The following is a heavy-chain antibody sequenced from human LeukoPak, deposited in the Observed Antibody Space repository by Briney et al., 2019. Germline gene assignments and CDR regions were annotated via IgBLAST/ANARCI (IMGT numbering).Heavy chain of an antibody. V-gene: IGHV3-64*01. CDR3: ARGEEKATITALDS. J-gene: IGHJ4*02. CDR2: ISSNGGST. D-gene: IGHD5-24*01. CDR1: GFTFSGYA. Sequence: HPGGSLRLSCAAPGFTFSGYALHWARQAPGKGLEYVSAISSNGGSTYYANSVKGRFTISRDNAENSLYLQMNSLRAVDTAVYFCARGEEKATITALDSWGQGTLVTVSS.